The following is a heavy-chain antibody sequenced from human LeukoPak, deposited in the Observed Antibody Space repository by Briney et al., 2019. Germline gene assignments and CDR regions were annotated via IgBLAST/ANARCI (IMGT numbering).Heavy chain of an antibody. Sequence: GASVKVSCKASENTFTGYYMHWVRQAPGQGLEWMGWINPNSGGTNYAQKFQGRVTMTRDTSISTAYMELSRLRSDDTAVYYCAREHCSSTSCYGVGYYYYYGMDVWGQGTTVTVSS. J-gene: IGHJ6*02. CDR1: ENTFTGYY. D-gene: IGHD2-2*01. CDR2: INPNSGGT. CDR3: AREHCSSTSCYGVGYYYYYGMDV. V-gene: IGHV1-2*02.